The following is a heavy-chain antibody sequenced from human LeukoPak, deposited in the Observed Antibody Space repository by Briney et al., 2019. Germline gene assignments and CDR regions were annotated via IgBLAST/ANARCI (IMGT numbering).Heavy chain of an antibody. D-gene: IGHD2-15*01. CDR1: GGTFSRYA. J-gene: IGHJ4*02. V-gene: IGHV1-69*13. CDR2: IIPIFGTA. CDR3: ARSRGSCYSCGDY. Sequence: ASVKVSCTASGGTFSRYAINWVRQAPGQGLEWMGGIIPIFGTANYAQKFRGRVTITVDESTSTAYMELSSLRSEDTAVYYCARSRGSCYSCGDYWGQGTLVTVSS.